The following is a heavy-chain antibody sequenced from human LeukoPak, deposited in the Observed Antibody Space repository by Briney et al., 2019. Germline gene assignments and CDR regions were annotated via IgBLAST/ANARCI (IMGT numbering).Heavy chain of an antibody. CDR2: IITIFGTA. J-gene: IGHJ5*02. D-gene: IGHD1-1*01. CDR3: ARDTPLRLENWFDP. Sequence: GSSVKVSCKTAGGTFSSYAISWVRQAPGQGLEGLGGIITIFGTAKYAQKFQGRVTITAAESTTTAYMELSSLRSKDTAVYYCARDTPLRLENWFDPWGQGTLVTVSS. V-gene: IGHV1-69*01. CDR1: GGTFSSYA.